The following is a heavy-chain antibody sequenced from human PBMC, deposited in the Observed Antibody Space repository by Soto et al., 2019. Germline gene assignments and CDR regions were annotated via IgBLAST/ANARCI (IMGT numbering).Heavy chain of an antibody. V-gene: IGHV3-30*18. CDR1: GFTFSHYA. Sequence: QVQLVESGGGVVQPGRSLRLSCAASGFTFSHYAMHWVRQAPGKGLEWVALMSYDGSNEYYADSVKGRFTISRDNSKNTLYLQMTSLRADATAVYFCAKDGSHNFDYWGQGTLVTVSS. J-gene: IGHJ4*02. CDR3: AKDGSHNFDY. CDR2: MSYDGSNE. D-gene: IGHD1-26*01.